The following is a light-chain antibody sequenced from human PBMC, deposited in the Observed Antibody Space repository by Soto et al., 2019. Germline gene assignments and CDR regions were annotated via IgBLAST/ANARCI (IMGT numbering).Light chain of an antibody. CDR2: GVS. V-gene: IGKV3-20*01. Sequence: EVVLTHSPGTLSLSPGESATLSCRASQSVSSNYLAWYQQKPGQAPRLLIYGVSTRATGIPDRFSGSGSGTDFSLTISRLEPEDFALYYCQQYFTSPLTFGGGTKVEIK. CDR3: QQYFTSPLT. J-gene: IGKJ4*01. CDR1: QSVSSNY.